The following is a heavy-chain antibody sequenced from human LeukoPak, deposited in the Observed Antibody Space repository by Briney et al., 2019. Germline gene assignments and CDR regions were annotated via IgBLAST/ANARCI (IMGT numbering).Heavy chain of an antibody. J-gene: IGHJ4*02. CDR3: ARDPGWGIGLAVAGPFYFDY. CDR1: GFPFSSYA. Sequence: PGGSLRLSCAASGFPFSSYAMSWVRQAPGEGLEWVSSISSSSSYIYYADSVKGRFTISRDNAKNSLYLQMNSLRAEDTAVYYCARDPGWGIGLAVAGPFYFDYWGQGTLVTVSS. V-gene: IGHV3-21*01. D-gene: IGHD6-19*01. CDR2: ISSSSSYI.